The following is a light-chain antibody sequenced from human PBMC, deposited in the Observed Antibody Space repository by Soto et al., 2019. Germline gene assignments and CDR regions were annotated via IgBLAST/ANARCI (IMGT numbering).Light chain of an antibody. CDR3: QQYNDWLYT. Sequence: EKVMTQSPATLPVSPGERVTLSCRASQSVRSNLAWYQQKPGQAPRLLIYDASTRATDIPVRFSGSGSGTEFTLTISSLQSEDSAVYYCQQYNDWLYTFGPGTKVEIK. V-gene: IGKV3D-15*01. J-gene: IGKJ2*01. CDR1: QSVRSN. CDR2: DAS.